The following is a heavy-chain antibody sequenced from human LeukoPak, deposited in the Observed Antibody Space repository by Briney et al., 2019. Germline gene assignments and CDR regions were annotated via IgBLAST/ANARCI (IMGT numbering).Heavy chain of an antibody. J-gene: IGHJ6*04. CDR2: ISSSSRTI. CDR3: AELGITMIGGV. CDR1: GLTISSYS. V-gene: IGHV3-48*04. D-gene: IGHD3-10*02. Sequence: PAGGSLRLSCAASGLTISSYSMNWVRQAPGKGLQWVSYISSSSRTIYYADSVKGRFTISRDNAKNSLYLQMNSLRAEDTAVYYCAELGITMIGGVWGKGTTVTISS.